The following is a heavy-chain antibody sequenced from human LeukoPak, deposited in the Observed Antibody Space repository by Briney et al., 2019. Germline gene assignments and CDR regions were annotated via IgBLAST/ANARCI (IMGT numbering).Heavy chain of an antibody. CDR1: GFTFSNAW. Sequence: PGGSLRLSCAASGFTFSNAWMSWVRLAAGKGLEWVGRIRSKTNGGTTDYAAPVKGRFTISRDDSKNTLYLQMNSLKIEDTAVYYCATGAAGNWGQGTLVTVSS. D-gene: IGHD6-25*01. J-gene: IGHJ4*02. V-gene: IGHV3-15*01. CDR2: IRSKTNGGTT. CDR3: ATGAAGN.